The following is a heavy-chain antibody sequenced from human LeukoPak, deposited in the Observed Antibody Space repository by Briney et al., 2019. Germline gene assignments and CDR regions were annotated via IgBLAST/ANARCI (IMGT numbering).Heavy chain of an antibody. CDR3: AKDHAAGLHNDAFDI. J-gene: IGHJ3*02. D-gene: IGHD4-11*01. V-gene: IGHV3-7*03. Sequence: GGSLRLSCAASGFTFSSYWMSWVRQAPGKGLEWVANIKQDGSEKYYVDSVRGRFTISRDNAKNTLYLQMNSLRAEDTAVYYCAKDHAAGLHNDAFDIWGQGTMVTVSS. CDR1: GFTFSSYW. CDR2: IKQDGSEK.